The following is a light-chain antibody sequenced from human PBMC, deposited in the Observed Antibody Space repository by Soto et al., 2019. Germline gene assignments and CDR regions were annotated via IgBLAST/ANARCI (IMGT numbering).Light chain of an antibody. V-gene: IGKV3-11*01. CDR3: QQRSTTWT. Sequence: EIVLTQSPATLSLSPGERATLSCRASQSVTSYLAWYHQKPGQAPRLLIYIASKRATGIPARFSGSGSGTDFTLTISSLEPEDFAVYYCQQRSTTWTFGQGTKVEIK. J-gene: IGKJ1*01. CDR2: IAS. CDR1: QSVTSY.